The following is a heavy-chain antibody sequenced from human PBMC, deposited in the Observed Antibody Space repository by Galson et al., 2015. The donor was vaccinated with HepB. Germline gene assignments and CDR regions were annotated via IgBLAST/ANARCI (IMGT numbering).Heavy chain of an antibody. CDR2: IHPGDSEI. V-gene: IGHV5-51*01. CDR3: ASLTGGPAYWYFDL. Sequence: QSGAEVKKPGESLKISCKGSGYSFTSYWIGWVRQMSGKGLEWMGNIHPGDSEIKYSPSFQGQVTISADKSISTAYLQWSSLQASDTAMYYCASLTGGPAYWYFDLWGRGTLVTVSS. J-gene: IGHJ2*01. CDR1: GYSFTSYW. D-gene: IGHD1-26*01.